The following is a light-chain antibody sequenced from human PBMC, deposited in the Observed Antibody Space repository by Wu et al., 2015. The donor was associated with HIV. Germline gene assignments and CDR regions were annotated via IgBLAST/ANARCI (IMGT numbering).Light chain of an antibody. V-gene: IGKV3-11*01. CDR1: QSVSSR. CDR2: KTS. CDR3: QQRSNWPPYT. J-gene: IGKJ2*01. Sequence: EIVMTQSPATLAVSPGERVTLSCRASQSVSSRLAWYQRKPGKAPKLLIYKTSTLESGVPARFSGSGSGTEFTLTISSLEPEDFAVYYCQQRSNWPPYTFGQGTKLEIK.